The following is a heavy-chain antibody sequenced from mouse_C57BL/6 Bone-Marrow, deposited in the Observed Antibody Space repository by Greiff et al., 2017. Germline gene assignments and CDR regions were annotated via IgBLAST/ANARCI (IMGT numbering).Heavy chain of an antibody. J-gene: IGHJ1*03. D-gene: IGHD1-1*01. CDR1: GFTFSSYT. CDR3: SRQVTTVLATKYFDV. Sequence: DVQLVESGGGLVKPGGSLKLSCAASGFTFSSYTMSWVRQTPGKRLQWVAAISGGGGNTYYPDRVKGRFTISSDNDKNILYLQMSRLRSEDTALYYCSRQVTTVLATKYFDVWGTGTTVTVSS. CDR2: ISGGGGNT. V-gene: IGHV5-9*01.